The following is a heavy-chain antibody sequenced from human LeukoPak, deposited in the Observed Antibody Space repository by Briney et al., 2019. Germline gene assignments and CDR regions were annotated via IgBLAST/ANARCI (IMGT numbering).Heavy chain of an antibody. CDR2: ISNSGDTI. Sequence: GGSLRLSCAASGFTFTVYYFSWIRQAPGKGLEWVSYISNSGDTIYYADSVKGRFTISRDNAKNSLYLQMISLRAEDTAVYYCATYDSSPFYFDYWGQGTLVTVSS. V-gene: IGHV3-11*04. D-gene: IGHD3-22*01. CDR1: GFTFTVYY. CDR3: ATYDSSPFYFDY. J-gene: IGHJ4*02.